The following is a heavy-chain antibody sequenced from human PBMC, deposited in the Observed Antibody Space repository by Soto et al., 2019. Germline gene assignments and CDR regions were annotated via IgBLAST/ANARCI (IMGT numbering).Heavy chain of an antibody. CDR1: GFTFSRYA. D-gene: IGHD1-26*01. V-gene: IGHV3-30-3*01. Sequence: GGSLRLSCAASGFTFSRYAVHWVRQAPGKGLEWVAVISYDGSNRYYADSVKGRFTISRDNSKNTLYLQMNSLRAEDTAVYYCARVLGTYSRVGTFDYWGQGTLVTVSS. CDR2: ISYDGSNR. CDR3: ARVLGTYSRVGTFDY. J-gene: IGHJ4*02.